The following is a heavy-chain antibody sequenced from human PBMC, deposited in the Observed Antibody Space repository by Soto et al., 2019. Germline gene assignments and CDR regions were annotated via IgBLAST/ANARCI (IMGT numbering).Heavy chain of an antibody. V-gene: IGHV5-51*01. CDR2: INPGNSET. CDR3: ARPDNNYVAY. D-gene: IGHD2-15*01. J-gene: IGHJ4*02. Sequence: GASLKISCKVSGYGFINYWIGWVRQMPGKGLEWMAIINPGNSETRYSPAFQGQVTISADKSITTTYLQWDSLRASDTAMYYCARPDNNYVAYWGQGALVTVSS. CDR1: GYGFINYW.